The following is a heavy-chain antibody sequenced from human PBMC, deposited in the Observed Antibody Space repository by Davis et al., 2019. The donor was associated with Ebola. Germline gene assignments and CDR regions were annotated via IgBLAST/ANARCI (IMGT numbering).Heavy chain of an antibody. D-gene: IGHD6-13*01. CDR1: GFTFSSYS. CDR3: ARALSSSEGVWYYYYYGMDV. J-gene: IGHJ6*02. CDR2: ISSSGSTI. Sequence: GGSLRLSCAASGFTFSSYSMNWIRQAPGKGLEWVSYISSSGSTIYYAGSVKGRFTISRDNAKNSLYLQMNSLRAEDTAVYYCARALSSSEGVWYYYYYGMDVWGQGTTVTVSS. V-gene: IGHV3-48*04.